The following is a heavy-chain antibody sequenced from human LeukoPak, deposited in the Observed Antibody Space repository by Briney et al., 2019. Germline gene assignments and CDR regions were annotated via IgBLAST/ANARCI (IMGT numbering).Heavy chain of an antibody. D-gene: IGHD2-15*01. CDR2: IKQDGSEK. V-gene: IGHV3-7*01. CDR3: ARDRGSYCSGGSCHFFDY. CDR1: GFTFRSYW. J-gene: IGHJ4*02. Sequence: GGSLRLSCATSGFTFRSYWMSWVRQAPGKGLEWVANIKQDGSEKYYVDSVKGRFTISRDNAKNSLYLQMNSLRAEDTAVYYCARDRGSYCSGGSCHFFDYWGRGTLVTVSS.